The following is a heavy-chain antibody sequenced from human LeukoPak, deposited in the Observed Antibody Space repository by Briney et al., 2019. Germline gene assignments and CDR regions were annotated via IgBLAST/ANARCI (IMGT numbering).Heavy chain of an antibody. J-gene: IGHJ4*02. Sequence: SETLSLTCTVSGDSIASGGYYWSWIRQRPGKGLEWIGYIYKTGSTYYNPSLKSRVTMSVDTSRNQFSLKLNSVTAADTAVYYCARDVLRWGQGTLVTVSS. CDR1: GDSIASGGYY. CDR3: ARDVLR. CDR2: IYKTGST. V-gene: IGHV4-31*03.